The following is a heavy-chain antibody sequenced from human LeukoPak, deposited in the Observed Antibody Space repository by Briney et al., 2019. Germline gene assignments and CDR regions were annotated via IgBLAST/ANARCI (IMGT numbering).Heavy chain of an antibody. CDR1: GYTFTGYY. D-gene: IGHD6-13*01. Sequence: ASVRVSCKASGYTFTGYYMHWVRQAPGQGLEWMGRINPNSGGTNYAQKFQGRVTMTRDTSISTAYMELSRLRSDDTAVYYCARLPRLQLAEIDYWGQGTLVPVSS. J-gene: IGHJ4*02. V-gene: IGHV1-2*06. CDR2: INPNSGGT. CDR3: ARLPRLQLAEIDY.